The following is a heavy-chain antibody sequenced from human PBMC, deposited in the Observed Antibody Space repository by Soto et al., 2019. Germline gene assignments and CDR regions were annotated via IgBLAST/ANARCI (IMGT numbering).Heavy chain of an antibody. CDR3: ARGRAGAMVRGYFDY. J-gene: IGHJ4*02. Sequence: SETLSLTCAVYGGSFSGYYWSWIRQPPGKGLEWIGEINHSGSTNYNPSLKSRVTLSVDTSKNQFSLKLSSVTAADTAVYYCARGRAGAMVRGYFDYWGQGTLVTVSS. CDR1: GGSFSGYY. D-gene: IGHD3-10*01. V-gene: IGHV4-34*01. CDR2: INHSGST.